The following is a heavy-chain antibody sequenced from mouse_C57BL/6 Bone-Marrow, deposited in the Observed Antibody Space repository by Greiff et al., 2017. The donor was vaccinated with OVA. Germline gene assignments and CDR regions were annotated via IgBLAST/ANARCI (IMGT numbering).Heavy chain of an antibody. Sequence: EVKVVESGGDLVKPGGSLKLSCAASGFTFSSYGMSWVRPTPDKRLEWVATISSGGSYTYYPDSVKGRFTISRDNAKNTLYLQMSSLKSEVTAMYYCASFYYGSSYGYFDVWGTGTTVTVSS. D-gene: IGHD1-1*01. V-gene: IGHV5-6*01. CDR3: ASFYYGSSYGYFDV. J-gene: IGHJ1*03. CDR2: ISSGGSYT. CDR1: GFTFSSYG.